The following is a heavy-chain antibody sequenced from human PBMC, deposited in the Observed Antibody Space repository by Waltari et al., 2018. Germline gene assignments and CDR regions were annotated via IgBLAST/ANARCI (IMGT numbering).Heavy chain of an antibody. J-gene: IGHJ4*02. V-gene: IGHV4-39*07. CDR1: GGSISSSSYY. CDR2: IDYSGGT. Sequence: QLQLQESGPGLVKPSETLSLTCTVSGGSISSSSYYWGWIRQPPGKGLEWIGSIDYSGGTYYNPSVKSRVTISVGTSKNQFSLKLSSVTAADTAVYYCARSLLGTMIVVVTWGQGTLVTVSS. D-gene: IGHD3-22*01. CDR3: ARSLLGTMIVVVT.